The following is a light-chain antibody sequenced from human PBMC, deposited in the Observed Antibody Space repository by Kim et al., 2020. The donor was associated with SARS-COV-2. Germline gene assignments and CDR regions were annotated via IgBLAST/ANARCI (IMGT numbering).Light chain of an antibody. Sequence: GSPGDRATLSCRARQSVSSNLAWYQQRPGQAPRLLIDGASTRATDVPARFSGSGSGTEFTLTISSLQSEDFATYFCQQYSLWPALSFGGGTKLEI. J-gene: IGKJ4*01. CDR3: QQYSLWPALS. CDR1: QSVSSN. CDR2: GAS. V-gene: IGKV3-15*01.